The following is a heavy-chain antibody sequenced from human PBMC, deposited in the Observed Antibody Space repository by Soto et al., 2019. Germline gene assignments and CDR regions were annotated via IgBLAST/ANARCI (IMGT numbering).Heavy chain of an antibody. J-gene: IGHJ4*02. D-gene: IGHD5-12*01. CDR3: ARINSGYDLSFDY. Sequence: GGSLRLSCAASGFTFSSYSMNWVRQAPGKGLEWVSYISSSSSTIYYADSVKGRFTISRDNAKNSLFLQMDSLGAEDTAVYYCARINSGYDLSFDYWGQGTLVTVSS. CDR2: ISSSSSTI. V-gene: IGHV3-48*01. CDR1: GFTFSSYS.